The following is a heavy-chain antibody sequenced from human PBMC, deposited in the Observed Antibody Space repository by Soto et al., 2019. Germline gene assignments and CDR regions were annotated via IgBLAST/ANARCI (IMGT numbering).Heavy chain of an antibody. Sequence: SETLSLTCTVSGGSISSYYWSWIRQPAGKGLEWIGRIYTSGSTNYKPSLKRRVTMSVDTSKNQFSLKLSSVTAADTAVYYCATTTSSWYGGHFDYWGQGTLVTVSS. CDR3: ATTTSSWYGGHFDY. V-gene: IGHV4-4*07. J-gene: IGHJ4*02. CDR1: GGSISSYY. D-gene: IGHD6-13*01. CDR2: IYTSGST.